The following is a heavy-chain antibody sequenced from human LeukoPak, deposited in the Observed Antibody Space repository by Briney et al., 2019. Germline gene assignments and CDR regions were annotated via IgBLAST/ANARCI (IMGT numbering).Heavy chain of an antibody. CDR2: TSSDLNVK. CDR3: AREGYYGSGSPPSLYFDY. V-gene: IGHV3-30-3*01. D-gene: IGHD3-10*01. Sequence: PGGSLRLCCAASGFTFRNYVIHWVRQAPGKGLEWVAVTSSDLNVKLYADSVKGRFTISRDSSRSTLYLQMNSLRPEDTAIYYCAREGYYGSGSPPSLYFDYWGQGTLVTVSS. CDR1: GFTFRNYV. J-gene: IGHJ4*02.